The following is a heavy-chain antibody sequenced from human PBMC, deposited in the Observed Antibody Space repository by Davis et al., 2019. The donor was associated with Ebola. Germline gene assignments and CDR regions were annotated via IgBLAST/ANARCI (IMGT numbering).Heavy chain of an antibody. CDR2: ISYDGSNK. CDR3: AKRANVIGVPNTWFDF. D-gene: IGHD6-19*01. J-gene: IGHJ5*01. V-gene: IGHV3-30*18. Sequence: GESLKISCAASGFTFSSYGMHWVRQAPGKGLEWVAVISYDGSNKYYADSVKGRFTISRDNSKNTLYLQMNSLRAEATAVYYCAKRANVIGVPNTWFDFWGQGILVTVSS. CDR1: GFTFSSYG.